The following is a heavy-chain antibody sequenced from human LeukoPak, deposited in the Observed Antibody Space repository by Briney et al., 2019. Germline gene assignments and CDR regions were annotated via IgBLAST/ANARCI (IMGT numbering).Heavy chain of an antibody. CDR3: ARERAVAGVFDY. J-gene: IGHJ4*02. CDR2: IYYSGSI. Sequence: SETLSLTCTVSGGSISSYYWSWVRQPPGKGLEWIGYIYYSGSINYNPSLKSRVTISVDTSTNQFSLNLSSVTAADTAVYYCARERAVAGVFDYWGQGTLVTVSS. CDR1: GGSISSYY. D-gene: IGHD6-19*01. V-gene: IGHV4-59*01.